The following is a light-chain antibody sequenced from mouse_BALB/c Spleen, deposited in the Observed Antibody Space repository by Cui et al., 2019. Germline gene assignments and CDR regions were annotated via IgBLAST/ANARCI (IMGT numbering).Light chain of an antibody. V-gene: IGKV4-59*01. CDR1: LSVSY. J-gene: IGKJ5*01. CDR2: DTS. CDR3: QQWSSNPPT. Sequence: QIVLTNSPAIMSASPGEKATMTCSASLSVSYMHWYQQKSGTSPKRWIYDTSKLASGVPARFSGSGSGTSYSLTISSMEAEDAATYYCQQWSSNPPTFGAGTKLELK.